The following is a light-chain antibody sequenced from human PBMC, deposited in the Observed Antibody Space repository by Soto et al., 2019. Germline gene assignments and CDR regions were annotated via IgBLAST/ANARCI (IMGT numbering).Light chain of an antibody. CDR3: QVWDSSSDQVV. J-gene: IGLJ2*01. Sequence: SSELTQPPSGSVAPGQTARFTCGGNNIGSKTVHWYQQKPGQAPVLVIYYASDRPSGIPERFSGSNSVNMATLTISRVAGWDEADYYCQVWDSSSDQVVFGEGTKLTV. CDR2: YAS. CDR1: NIGSKT. V-gene: IGLV3-21*04.